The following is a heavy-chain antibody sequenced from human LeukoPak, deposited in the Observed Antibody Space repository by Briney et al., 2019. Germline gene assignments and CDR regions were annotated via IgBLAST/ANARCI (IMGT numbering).Heavy chain of an antibody. D-gene: IGHD2-15*01. CDR2: ISYDGSNK. CDR1: GFTFSSYG. Sequence: GGSLRLSCAASGFTFSSYGMHWVRQAPGKGLEWVAVISYDGSNKYYADSVKGRFTISRDNSKNTLYLQMNSLRAEDTAVYYCAKIEGYCNGGSCYHNDFDYWGQGTLVTVSS. V-gene: IGHV3-30*18. J-gene: IGHJ4*02. CDR3: AKIEGYCNGGSCYHNDFDY.